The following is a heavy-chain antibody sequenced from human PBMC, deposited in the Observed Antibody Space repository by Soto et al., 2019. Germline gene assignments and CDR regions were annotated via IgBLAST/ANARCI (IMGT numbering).Heavy chain of an antibody. D-gene: IGHD2-2*01. CDR3: ASPSRFYYYYGMDV. CDR1: GGSFSGYY. J-gene: IGHJ6*02. CDR2: INHSGST. V-gene: IGHV4-34*01. Sequence: SETLSLTCAVYGGSFSGYYWSWIRQPPGKGLEWIGEINHSGSTNYNPSLKSRVTISVDTSKNQFSLKLSSVTAADTAVYYCASPSRFYYYYGMDVWGQGTTVT.